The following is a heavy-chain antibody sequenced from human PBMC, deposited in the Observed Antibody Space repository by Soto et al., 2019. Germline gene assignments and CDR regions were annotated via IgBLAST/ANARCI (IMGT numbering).Heavy chain of an antibody. D-gene: IGHD1-7*01. J-gene: IGHJ4*02. CDR3: ARDNPSETIDY. Sequence: GASVKVSCKASGYTFTSYGISWVRQAPGQGLEWMGWISTYNGNTNYAQKLQGRVTMTTDTSTSTACMELRSLRSDDTAVYYCARDNPSETIDYWGQGTLVTVSS. V-gene: IGHV1-18*01. CDR1: GYTFTSYG. CDR2: ISTYNGNT.